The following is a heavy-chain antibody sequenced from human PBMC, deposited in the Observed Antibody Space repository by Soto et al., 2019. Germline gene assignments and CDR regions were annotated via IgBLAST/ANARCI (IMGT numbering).Heavy chain of an antibody. CDR1: GITVSNAY. V-gene: IGHV3-66*01. Sequence: GGSLRLSCAASGITVSNAYLSWVRQVPGKGLQWVAMIYSDGTTHYEDSVKGRFTIYRETSKNTLHLQMNSLSVDDTALYYCARAATLTTIFDYWGQGTLVTVSS. CDR3: ARAATLTTIFDY. CDR2: IYSDGTT. J-gene: IGHJ4*02. D-gene: IGHD1-1*01.